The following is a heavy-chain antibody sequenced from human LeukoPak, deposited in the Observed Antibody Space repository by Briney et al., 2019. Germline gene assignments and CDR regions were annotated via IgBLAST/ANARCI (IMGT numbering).Heavy chain of an antibody. J-gene: IGHJ4*02. CDR1: GCTFSSYE. Sequence: GGSLRLSCAASGCTFSSYEMNWVRQAPGKGLEWVSYISSSGSTIYYADSVKGRFTISRDNAKNSLYLQMNSLRAEDTAVYYCARDLSGGSRDYYFDYWGQGTLVTVSS. V-gene: IGHV3-48*03. D-gene: IGHD3-16*01. CDR3: ARDLSGGSRDYYFDY. CDR2: ISSSGSTI.